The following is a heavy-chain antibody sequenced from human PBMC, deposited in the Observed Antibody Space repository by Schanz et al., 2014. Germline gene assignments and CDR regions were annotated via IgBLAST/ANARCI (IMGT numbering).Heavy chain of an antibody. CDR3: TRDVRLDRRGNWFDP. CDR1: GFTFSSYA. Sequence: QVQLVESGGGVVQPGRSLRLSCAASGFTFSSYALHWVRQAPGKGLEWVAFVPFDGSQKFYADSVKGRFTISRENSKNTVYLQMNSLRAEDTAVYYCTRDVRLDRRGNWFDPWGQGTLVTVSS. D-gene: IGHD1-1*01. CDR2: VPFDGSQK. J-gene: IGHJ5*02. V-gene: IGHV3-30*04.